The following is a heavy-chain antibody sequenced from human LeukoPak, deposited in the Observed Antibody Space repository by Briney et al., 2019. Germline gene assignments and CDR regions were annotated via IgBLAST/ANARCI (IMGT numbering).Heavy chain of an antibody. CDR1: GGTFSSYA. CDR3: ARADYGGNPTTDY. CDR2: IIPIFGTA. J-gene: IGHJ4*02. V-gene: IGHV1-69*01. Sequence: EASVKVSCKASGGTFSSYAISWVRQAPGQGLEWMGGIIPIFGTANYAQKFQGRVTITADESTSTAYMELSSLRSEDTAVYYCARADYGGNPTTDYWGQGTPVTVSS. D-gene: IGHD4-23*01.